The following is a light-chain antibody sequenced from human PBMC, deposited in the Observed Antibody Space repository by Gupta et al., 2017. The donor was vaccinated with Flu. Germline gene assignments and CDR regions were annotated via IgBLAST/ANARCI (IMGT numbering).Light chain of an antibody. CDR3: SSYGGRNNLV. V-gene: IGLV2-8*01. CDR2: DVA. J-gene: IGLJ3*02. Sequence: QSALTQPPSASGSPGQSVTISCTGTNSDVGGYDFVSWYQRHPGKAPKLIIYDVAKRPSGFPDRFSGSKSGNTASLTVSGLQAEDEADYYCSSYGGRNNLVFGGGTRLTVL. CDR1: NSDVGGYDF.